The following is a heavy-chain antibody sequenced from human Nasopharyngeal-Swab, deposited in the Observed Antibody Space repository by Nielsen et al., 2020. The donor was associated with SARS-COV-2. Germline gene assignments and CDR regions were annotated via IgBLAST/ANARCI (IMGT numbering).Heavy chain of an antibody. CDR3: ARNKRRDGYNWSALDI. Sequence: SETLSLTCTVSGGSVSDYYWTWIRQPPGKGLEWIGYIDYSGSTNYNPSLKSRVTISVDTSKNQFFLDLSSVTAADTAVYYCARNKRRDGYNWSALDIWGQGTMVTASS. CDR2: IDYSGST. CDR1: GGSVSDYY. V-gene: IGHV4-59*02. D-gene: IGHD5-24*01. J-gene: IGHJ3*02.